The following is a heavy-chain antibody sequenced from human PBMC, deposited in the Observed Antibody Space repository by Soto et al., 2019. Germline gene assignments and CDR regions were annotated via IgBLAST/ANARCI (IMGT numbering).Heavy chain of an antibody. CDR2: MFYSGLT. V-gene: IGHV4-39*01. Sequence: SETLSLTCSVSGYSVTSSDYYWAWIRQPPGKGLEWIGSMFYSGLTYYNPSLKSRVTLSVDTSKNQFSVRLNSVTAADTAVYYCAPLSVSLSGPYGIHVSGPGTTVTVYS. CDR1: GYSVTSSDYY. D-gene: IGHD2-15*01. J-gene: IGHJ6*02. CDR3: APLSVSLSGPYGIHV.